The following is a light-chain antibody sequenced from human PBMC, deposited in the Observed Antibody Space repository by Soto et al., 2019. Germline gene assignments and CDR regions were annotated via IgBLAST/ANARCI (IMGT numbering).Light chain of an antibody. J-gene: IGKJ1*01. CDR3: QQSYSTPPT. CDR1: QSLLHSNGYNY. CDR2: LGS. Sequence: DIVMTQSPLSLPVTPGEPASISCRSSQSLLHSNGYNYLDWYLQKPGQSPQLLIYLGSNRASGVPDRFSGSGSGTDFILTISSLQPEDFATYYCQQSYSTPPTFGQGTKVEIK. V-gene: IGKV2-28*01.